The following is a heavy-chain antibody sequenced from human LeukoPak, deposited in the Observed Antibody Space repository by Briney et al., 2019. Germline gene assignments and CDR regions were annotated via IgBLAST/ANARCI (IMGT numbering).Heavy chain of an antibody. J-gene: IGHJ5*02. CDR1: GFTSINYS. CDR2: ISPSSTYI. D-gene: IGHD3-10*01. Sequence: GGSLRLSCAASGFTSINYSMNWVRQAPGKGLEWVSSISPSSTYIYYADSVKGRFTISRDNAKNSLYLQMISLSAEDTAVYYCARDLERITLVRGVIPNWFDPWGQGTLVTVSS. V-gene: IGHV3-21*01. CDR3: ARDLERITLVRGVIPNWFDP.